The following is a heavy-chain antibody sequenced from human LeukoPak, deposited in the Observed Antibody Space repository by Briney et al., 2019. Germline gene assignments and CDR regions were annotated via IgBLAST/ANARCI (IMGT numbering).Heavy chain of an antibody. CDR1: GFTFEDYG. J-gene: IGHJ6*03. CDR2: INWNGGST. Sequence: GGSLRLSCAASGFTFEDYGMSWVRQAPGKGLEWVSGINWNGGSTGYADSVKGRFTISRDNAKNSLYLQMNSLRAEDTALYYCARAETLPDYYYYYMDVWGKGTTVTVSS. V-gene: IGHV3-20*04. CDR3: ARAETLPDYYYYYMDV.